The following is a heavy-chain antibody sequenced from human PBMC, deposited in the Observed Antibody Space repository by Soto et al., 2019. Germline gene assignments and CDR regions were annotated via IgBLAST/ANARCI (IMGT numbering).Heavy chain of an antibody. CDR3: ARPRDCSSTSCYGALDP. CDR2: IYYSGST. D-gene: IGHD2-2*01. CDR1: GGSISSYY. J-gene: IGHJ5*02. Sequence: NPSETLSLTCTVSGGSISSYYWSWIRQPPGKGLEWIGYIYYSGSTNYNPSLKSRVTISVDTSKNQFSLKLSSVTAADTAVYYCARPRDCSSTSCYGALDPWGQGTLVTVSS. V-gene: IGHV4-59*08.